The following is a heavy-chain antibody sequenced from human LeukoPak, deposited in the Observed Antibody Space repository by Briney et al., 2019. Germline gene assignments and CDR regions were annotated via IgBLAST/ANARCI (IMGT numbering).Heavy chain of an antibody. CDR2: ISYGGSNK. CDR3: ARDEVHIVVVTAMAFDY. D-gene: IGHD2-21*02. CDR1: GFPFSTYA. Sequence: PGGSLRLSCAASGFPFSTYAMSWVRQAPGKGLEWVAVISYGGSNKYYADSVKGRFTISRDNSKNTLYLQMNSLRAEDTAVYYCARDEVHIVVVTAMAFDYWGQGTLVTVSS. J-gene: IGHJ4*02. V-gene: IGHV3-30*04.